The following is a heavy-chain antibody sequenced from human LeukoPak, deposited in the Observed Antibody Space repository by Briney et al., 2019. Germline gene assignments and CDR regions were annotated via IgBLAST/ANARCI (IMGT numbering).Heavy chain of an antibody. V-gene: IGHV3-23*01. CDR2: ITGSGGNT. Sequence: GGSLRLSCTASGFTFSSYAMSWVRQAPGKGLEWVSSITGSGGNTYYADSVKGRFTISRDNSKNTLYLQMSSLRAEDTAVYYCAGSIGVSGGFDFWGQGTQVTVSS. D-gene: IGHD6-19*01. J-gene: IGHJ4*02. CDR1: GFTFSSYA. CDR3: AGSIGVSGGFDF.